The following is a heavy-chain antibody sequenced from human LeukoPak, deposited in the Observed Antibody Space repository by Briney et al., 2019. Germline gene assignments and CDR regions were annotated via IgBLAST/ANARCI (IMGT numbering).Heavy chain of an antibody. V-gene: IGHV1-18*01. J-gene: IGHJ4*02. Sequence: ASVKASCKASGYTFTSYGISWVRQAPGQGLEWMGWISAYNGNTNYAQKLQGRVTMTTDTSTSTAYMELRSLRSDDTAVYYCAKDLGDFTYYYGSGTYYSASDDWGQGTLVTVSS. D-gene: IGHD3-10*01. CDR3: AKDLGDFTYYYGSGTYYSASDD. CDR2: ISAYNGNT. CDR1: GYTFTSYG.